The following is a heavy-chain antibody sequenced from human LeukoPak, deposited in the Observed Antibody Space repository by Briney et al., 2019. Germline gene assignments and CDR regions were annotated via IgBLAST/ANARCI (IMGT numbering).Heavy chain of an antibody. CDR1: GGSISSGGYY. D-gene: IGHD3-22*01. V-gene: IGHV4-31*03. CDR3: ARDRRDYYDSSGYQYYFDY. CDR2: IYYSGST. J-gene: IGHJ4*02. Sequence: PSETLSLTCTVSGGSISSGGYYWSWIRQHPGKGLEWIGYIYYSGSTYYNPSLKSRVTISVDTSKNQFSLKLSSVTAADTAVYYCARDRRDYYDSSGYQYYFDYWGQGTLVTVSS.